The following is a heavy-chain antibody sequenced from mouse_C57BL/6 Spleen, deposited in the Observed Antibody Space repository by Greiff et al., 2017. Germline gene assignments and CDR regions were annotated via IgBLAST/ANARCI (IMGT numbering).Heavy chain of an antibody. D-gene: IGHD3-1*01. CDR2: IDPSDSYT. V-gene: IGHV1-50*01. CDR3: ARFGY. CDR1: GYTFTSYG. Sequence: VQLQQPGAELVKPGASVKLSCKASGYTFTSYGMEWVKQRPGQGLEWIGEIDPSDSYTNYNQKFKGKATLTVDTSSSTAYMQLSSLTSEDSAVYYCARFGYWGQGTTLTVSS. J-gene: IGHJ2*01.